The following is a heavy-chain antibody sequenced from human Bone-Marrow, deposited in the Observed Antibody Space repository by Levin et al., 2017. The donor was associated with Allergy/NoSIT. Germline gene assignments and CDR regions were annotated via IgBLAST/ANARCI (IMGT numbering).Heavy chain of an antibody. CDR3: ARDITGSGSRIDY. CDR1: GGSIRSGTYY. D-gene: IGHD3-10*01. J-gene: IGHJ4*02. V-gene: IGHV4-31*03. Sequence: SETLSLTCTVSGGSIRSGTYYWSWIRQHPGKGLEWIGYINYSGSTYYNPSLKSRVVISEDTSKNQFSLKLSSVTAADTAVYYCARDITGSGSRIDYWGQGTLVTVSS. CDR2: INYSGST.